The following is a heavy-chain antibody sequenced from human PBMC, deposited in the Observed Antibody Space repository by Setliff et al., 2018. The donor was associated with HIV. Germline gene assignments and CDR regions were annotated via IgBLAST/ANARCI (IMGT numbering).Heavy chain of an antibody. CDR3: ERDDADTAMVIAFDI. J-gene: IGHJ3*02. CDR1: GYTFTSYG. Sequence: GASVKVSCKASGYTFTSYGISWVRQAPGQGLEWMGWISAYSGNTNYAQKIQGRVTRTTDTSTSTAYMELRSLRSDDTAVYYCERDDADTAMVIAFDIWGQGTMVTVSS. D-gene: IGHD5-18*01. CDR2: ISAYSGNT. V-gene: IGHV1-18*01.